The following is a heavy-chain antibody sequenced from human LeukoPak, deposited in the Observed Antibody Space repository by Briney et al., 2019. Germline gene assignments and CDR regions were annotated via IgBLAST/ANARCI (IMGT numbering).Heavy chain of an antibody. D-gene: IGHD6-19*01. CDR2: IIPIFGTA. V-gene: IGHV1-69*06. Sequence: SVKVSCKASGGTFSSYATSWVRQAPGQGLEWMGGIIPIFGTANYAQKFQGRVTITADKSTSTAYMELSSLRSEDTAVYYCARWLGYGGGWYGPVNWFDPWGQGTLVTVSS. CDR3: ARWLGYGGGWYGPVNWFDP. J-gene: IGHJ5*02. CDR1: GGTFSSYA.